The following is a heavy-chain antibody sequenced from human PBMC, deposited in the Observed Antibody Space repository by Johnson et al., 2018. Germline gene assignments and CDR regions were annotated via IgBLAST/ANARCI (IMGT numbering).Heavy chain of an antibody. Sequence: QVQLVQSGGGVVQPGRSLRLCCAASGFTFSSYGMHWVRQAPGKGLEWVAVISHDGSNKYYADSVKGPFTISRDNSKNTVYLQMNSLRAEDTAVLYCGREESGSNAFDIWGQGTMVTVSS. D-gene: IGHD3-3*01. CDR2: ISHDGSNK. J-gene: IGHJ3*02. V-gene: IGHV3-30*03. CDR3: GREESGSNAFDI. CDR1: GFTFSSYG.